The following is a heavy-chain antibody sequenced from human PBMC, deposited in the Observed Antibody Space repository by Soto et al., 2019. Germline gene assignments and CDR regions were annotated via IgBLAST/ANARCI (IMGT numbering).Heavy chain of an antibody. CDR2: ISYDGSNK. J-gene: IGHJ5*02. V-gene: IGHV3-30*18. CDR3: AKKSGKAYNWFDP. Sequence: GGSLRLSCAASGFTFSSYGMHWVRQAPGKGLEWVAVISYDGSNKYYADSVKGRFTISRDNSKNTLYLQMNSLRAEDTAVYYCAKKSGKAYNWFDPWGQGTLVTVSS. D-gene: IGHD1-26*01. CDR1: GFTFSSYG.